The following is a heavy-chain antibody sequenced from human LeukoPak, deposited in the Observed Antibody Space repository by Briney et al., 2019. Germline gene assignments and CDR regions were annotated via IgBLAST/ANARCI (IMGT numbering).Heavy chain of an antibody. CDR3: ARGGFREFDS. D-gene: IGHD3-10*01. V-gene: IGHV4-59*01. CDR1: GASISSYN. J-gene: IGHJ4*02. Sequence: SETLSLTCTVSGASISSYNWNWIRQPPGKGLEWIGYIYYSGSTNYNPSLKSRVTISVDTSKNQFSLKLSSVTAADTAVYYCARGGFREFDSWGQGTLVIVSS. CDR2: IYYSGST.